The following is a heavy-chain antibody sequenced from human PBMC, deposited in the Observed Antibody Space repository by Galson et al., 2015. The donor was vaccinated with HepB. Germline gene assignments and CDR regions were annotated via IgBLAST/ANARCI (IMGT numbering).Heavy chain of an antibody. D-gene: IGHD1-26*01. V-gene: IGHV3-48*01. Sequence: SLRLSYAASGFTFSSYTMNWVRQAPGKGLEWISYISTTSDNKFSADSVKGRFIISRDNAKNSLYLQMNSLRAEDTAVYYCARIALSGSYWYFDYWGQGTLVTVSS. J-gene: IGHJ4*02. CDR2: ISTTSDNK. CDR1: GFTFSSYT. CDR3: ARIALSGSYWYFDY.